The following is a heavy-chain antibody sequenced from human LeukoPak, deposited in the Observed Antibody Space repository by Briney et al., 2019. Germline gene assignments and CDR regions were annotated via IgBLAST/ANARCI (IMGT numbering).Heavy chain of an antibody. V-gene: IGHV4-59*01. J-gene: IGHJ5*02. CDR1: GVSSSSSY. Sequence: SETLSLTCSVSGVSSSSSYWSWIRQPPGKGLEWIGYIYYSGTTNYNPSLKSRVTISVDTSKNQFSLKLSSVTAADTAVYYCAGRHYYYDSSGNPGGFDPWGQGTLVTVSS. CDR3: AGRHYYYDSSGNPGGFDP. CDR2: IYYSGTT. D-gene: IGHD3-22*01.